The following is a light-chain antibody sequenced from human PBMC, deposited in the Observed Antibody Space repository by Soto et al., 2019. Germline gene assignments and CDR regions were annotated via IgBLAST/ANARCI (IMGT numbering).Light chain of an antibody. CDR2: GAS. V-gene: IGKV3-15*01. Sequence: EIVMTQSPATLSVSPGERATLSCRASQSISSDLAWYQQKPGQAPRLLIYGASTRATGIPARFSGSGSGTEFTLTISSLQSEDFAVYYCQQYSNLPWTFGQGTKVEIK. CDR1: QSISSD. J-gene: IGKJ1*01. CDR3: QQYSNLPWT.